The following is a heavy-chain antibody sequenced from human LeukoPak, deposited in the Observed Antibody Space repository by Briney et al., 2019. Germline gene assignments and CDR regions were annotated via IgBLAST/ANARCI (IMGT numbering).Heavy chain of an antibody. V-gene: IGHV4-4*09. CDR1: VGSFISSY. Sequence: SETLSLTCTVSVGSFISSYWTWIRHPPGKGLEWIGYIYAGANGEYNPFLRSRVTISVDTSKNQFSLNLNSATAADTAVYYCARGGLYANIRYDYWGQGALVTVSS. CDR3: ARGGLYANIRYDY. D-gene: IGHD3-16*01. J-gene: IGHJ4*02. CDR2: IYAGANG.